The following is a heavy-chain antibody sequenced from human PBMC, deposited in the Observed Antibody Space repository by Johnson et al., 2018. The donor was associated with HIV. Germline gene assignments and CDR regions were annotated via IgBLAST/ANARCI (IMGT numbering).Heavy chain of an antibody. CDR3: ARDARYSRSWPDAFDI. J-gene: IGHJ3*02. D-gene: IGHD6-13*01. V-gene: IGHV3-30-3*01. CDR1: GFSFSNYA. Sequence: QVQLVESGGGVVQPGRSLRLSCAASGFSFSNYAMDWVRQAPGKGLEWVAVISYDGSNIYYADSVKGRFTISRDNSKNTLYLQINSLRPEDTDGYYCARDARYSRSWPDAFDIWGQGTMVTVSS. CDR2: ISYDGSNI.